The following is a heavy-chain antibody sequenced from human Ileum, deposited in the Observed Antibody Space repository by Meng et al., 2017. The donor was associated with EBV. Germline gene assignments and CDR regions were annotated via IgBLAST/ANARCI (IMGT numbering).Heavy chain of an antibody. Sequence: GQLQESGQGLVKPSETLYLTCSVSGGSVSSGGNYWSWIRQPPGKGLEWIGYIYNSGSTNYNPSLKSRVTISVDTSKNQFSLKLSSVTAADTAVYYCARDGYSSGSDWGQGTLVTVFS. CDR2: IYNSGST. CDR3: ARDGYSSGSD. V-gene: IGHV4-61*08. CDR1: GGSVSSGGNY. J-gene: IGHJ4*02. D-gene: IGHD6-19*01.